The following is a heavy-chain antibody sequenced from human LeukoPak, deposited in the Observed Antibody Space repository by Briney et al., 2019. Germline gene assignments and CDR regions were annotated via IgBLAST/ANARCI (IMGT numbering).Heavy chain of an antibody. CDR1: GYTFTSYA. V-gene: IGHV1-3*03. CDR2: INAGNGNT. J-gene: IGHJ4*02. D-gene: IGHD3-16*01. CDR3: ARDYLIGYELMGVLDY. Sequence: GASVKVSCKASGYTFTSYAMHWVRQAPGQRLEWMGWINAGNGNTKYSQEFQGRVTLTRDTSASTAYMELSSLRSEDMAVYYCARDYLIGYELMGVLDYWGQGTLVTVSS.